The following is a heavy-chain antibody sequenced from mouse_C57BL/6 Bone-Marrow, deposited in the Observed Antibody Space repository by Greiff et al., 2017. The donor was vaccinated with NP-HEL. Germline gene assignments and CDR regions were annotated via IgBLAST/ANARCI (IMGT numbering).Heavy chain of an antibody. CDR1: GYTFTGYW. J-gene: IGHJ1*03. Sequence: VQLQQSGAELMKPGASVKLSCKATGYTFTGYWIEWVKQRPGHGLEWIGEILPGSGSTNYNEKFKGKATFTADTSSNTAYMQLGSLTTEDSAIYYCARRGGSSYDWYFDVWGTGTTVTVSS. V-gene: IGHV1-9*01. D-gene: IGHD1-1*01. CDR2: ILPGSGST. CDR3: ARRGGSSYDWYFDV.